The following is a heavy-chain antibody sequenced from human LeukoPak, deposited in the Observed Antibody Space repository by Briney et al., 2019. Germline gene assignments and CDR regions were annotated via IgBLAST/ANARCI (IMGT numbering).Heavy chain of an antibody. V-gene: IGHV4-39*01. J-gene: IGHJ4*02. CDR2: IYYSGST. Sequence: KPSETLSLTCTVSGASIISDIYYWGWIRQPPGKGLEWIGSIYYSGSTYYNPSLKSRVTISVDTSKNQFSLKLSSVTAADTAVYYCARHPRPFAPGPDRYSSSWYGGYFGYWGQGTLVTVSS. D-gene: IGHD6-13*01. CDR1: GASIISDIYY. CDR3: ARHPRPFAPGPDRYSSSWYGGYFGY.